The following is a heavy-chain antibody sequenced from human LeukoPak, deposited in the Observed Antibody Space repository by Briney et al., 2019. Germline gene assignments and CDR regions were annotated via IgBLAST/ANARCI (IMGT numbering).Heavy chain of an antibody. CDR3: ARLRVMVRGVPLGGYYYYGMDV. Sequence: SETLSLTCTVSGGSISGYYWSWIRQPPGKGLEWIGEINHSGSTNYNPSLKSRVTISVDTSKNQFSLKLSSVTAADTAVYYCARLRVMVRGVPLGGYYYYGMDVWGQGTTVTVSS. J-gene: IGHJ6*02. V-gene: IGHV4-34*01. D-gene: IGHD3-10*01. CDR1: GGSISGYY. CDR2: INHSGST.